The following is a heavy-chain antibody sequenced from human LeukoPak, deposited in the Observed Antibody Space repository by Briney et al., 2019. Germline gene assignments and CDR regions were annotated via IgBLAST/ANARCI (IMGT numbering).Heavy chain of an antibody. CDR2: IYYTGST. CDR3: ARGSKAAPGTFDY. V-gene: IGHV4-59*01. J-gene: IGHJ4*02. Sequence: SETLSLTCTVSGGSISSYYWSWIRQPPGKGLEWIGYIYYTGSTDYNPSLKSRVAIPVDTSKNQFSLKLSSVTAADTAVYYCARGSKAAPGTFDYWGQGTLVTVSS. CDR1: GGSISSYY. D-gene: IGHD6-25*01.